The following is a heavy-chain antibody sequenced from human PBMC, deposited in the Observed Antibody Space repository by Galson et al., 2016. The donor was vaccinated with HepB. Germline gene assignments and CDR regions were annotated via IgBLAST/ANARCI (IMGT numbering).Heavy chain of an antibody. J-gene: IGHJ4*02. CDR3: ASRHRGWYYLDD. D-gene: IGHD6-19*01. CDR2: ISGGSSYI. CDR1: GFAFRTYS. Sequence: SLRLSCAASGFAFRTYSMHWVRQTPGQGLEWVSSISGGSSYIYYADSVKGRFTISRDNATNSRYLQLNSLRAEDTAVYYCASRHRGWYYLDDWGQGTLVTVSS. V-gene: IGHV3-21*01.